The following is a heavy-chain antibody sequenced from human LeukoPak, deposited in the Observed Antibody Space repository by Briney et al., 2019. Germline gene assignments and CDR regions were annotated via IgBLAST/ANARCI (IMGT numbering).Heavy chain of an antibody. Sequence: ASVKVSCKASGYTFTSYDINWVRQATGQGLEWMGWMNPNSGNTGYAQKFQGRVTMTRNTSISTAYMELSSLRSEDTAVYYCARETGDTAMANFDYWGQGTLVTVPS. CDR2: MNPNSGNT. V-gene: IGHV1-8*01. J-gene: IGHJ4*02. CDR1: GYTFTSYD. D-gene: IGHD5-18*01. CDR3: ARETGDTAMANFDY.